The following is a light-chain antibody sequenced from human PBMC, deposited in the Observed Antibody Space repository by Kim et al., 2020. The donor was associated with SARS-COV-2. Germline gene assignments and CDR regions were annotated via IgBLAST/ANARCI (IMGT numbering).Light chain of an antibody. Sequence: QAGLTQPPSVSKDLRQTATLTCTGNSNNVGYQGVTWLQQHQGHPPKLLSYRNNKRPSGISERLSASRSGSTASLTITGLQPDDEADYYCSAWDSSLSGWVFGGGTQLTVL. J-gene: IGLJ3*02. CDR1: SNNVGYQG. V-gene: IGLV10-54*01. CDR3: SAWDSSLSGWV. CDR2: RNN.